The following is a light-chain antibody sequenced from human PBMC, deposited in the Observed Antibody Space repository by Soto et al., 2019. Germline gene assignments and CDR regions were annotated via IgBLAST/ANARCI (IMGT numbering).Light chain of an antibody. CDR3: AAWEVSMIGSHV. J-gene: IGLJ1*01. CDR1: SSNIGSNT. Sequence: QSVLTQPPSASGTPGQRVTISCSGSSSNIGSNTVNWYQQLPGTAPKLLIYNNNQRPSGVPDRSSGSKSGTSASLAISGLQSEDEADNYWAAWEVSMIGSHVVGTGTEVPVL. CDR2: NNN. V-gene: IGLV1-44*01.